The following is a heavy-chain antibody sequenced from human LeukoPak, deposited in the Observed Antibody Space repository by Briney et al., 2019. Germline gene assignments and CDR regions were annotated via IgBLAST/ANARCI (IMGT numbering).Heavy chain of an antibody. Sequence: ASVKVSCKASGGTFSSYAISWVRQAPGQGLEWMGGIIPIFGTANYAQKFQGRVTITADESTSTAYMELSSLRSEDTAVYYCAKDIVVVVAATPEGYYYHLDVWGKGTTVTVS. CDR2: IIPIFGTA. CDR3: AKDIVVVVAATPEGYYYHLDV. J-gene: IGHJ6*03. D-gene: IGHD2-15*01. CDR1: GGTFSSYA. V-gene: IGHV1-69*01.